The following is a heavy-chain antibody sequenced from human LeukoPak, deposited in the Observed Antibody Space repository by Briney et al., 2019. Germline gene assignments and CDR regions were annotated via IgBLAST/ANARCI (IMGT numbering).Heavy chain of an antibody. CDR3: ARSFGDYFDY. V-gene: IGHV3-48*03. D-gene: IGHD3-10*01. CDR2: ISSSGSTI. J-gene: IGHJ4*02. Sequence: AGGSLRLSCAASGFTFSSLWMTWVRQAPGKGLEWVPYISSSGSTIYYADSVKGRFTISRDNAKNSLYLQMNSLRPEDTAVYYCARSFGDYFDYWGQGTLVTVSS. CDR1: GFTFSSLW.